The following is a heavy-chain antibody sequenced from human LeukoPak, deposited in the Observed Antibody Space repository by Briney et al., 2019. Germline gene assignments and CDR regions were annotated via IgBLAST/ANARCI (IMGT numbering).Heavy chain of an antibody. CDR2: IYYSAST. Sequence: SETLSLTCTVSNGSIITSTYYWGWLRQPPGKGLEWIGSIYYSASTYYNPSLKSRVTISVDTSKNQFSLKLSSVTAADTAVYYCASGVVTGYWYFDLWGRGTLVTVSS. V-gene: IGHV4-39*07. J-gene: IGHJ2*01. CDR3: ASGVVTGYWYFDL. D-gene: IGHD3-3*01. CDR1: NGSIITSTYY.